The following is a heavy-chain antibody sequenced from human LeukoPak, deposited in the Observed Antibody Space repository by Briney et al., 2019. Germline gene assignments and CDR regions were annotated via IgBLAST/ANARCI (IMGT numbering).Heavy chain of an antibody. Sequence: SETLSLTCTVSGGSISSSSYYWGWIRQPPGKGLEWIGSIYYSGSTYYNPSLKSRVTISVDKSKNQFSLKLSSVTAADTAVYYCARSNDSSSWNLEYWGQGTLVTVSS. D-gene: IGHD6-13*01. V-gene: IGHV4-39*07. CDR1: GGSISSSSYY. CDR2: IYYSGST. J-gene: IGHJ4*02. CDR3: ARSNDSSSWNLEY.